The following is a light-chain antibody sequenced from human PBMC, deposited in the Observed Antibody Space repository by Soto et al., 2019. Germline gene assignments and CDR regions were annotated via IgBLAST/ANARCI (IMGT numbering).Light chain of an antibody. CDR1: QNIESY. J-gene: IGKJ1*01. CDR2: DAS. CDR3: QQTYTTPWT. Sequence: DIQMTQSPSSQSASVGDRVTITCRASQNIESYLNWYQQRPGKAPELLIHDASSLQSGVPSRFSGSGSGTDFALTINSLQPEDFATIYCQQTYTTPWTFGQGTKVEFK. V-gene: IGKV1-39*01.